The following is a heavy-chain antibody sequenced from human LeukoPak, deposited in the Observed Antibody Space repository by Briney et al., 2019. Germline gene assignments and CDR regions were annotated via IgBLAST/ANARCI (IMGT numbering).Heavy chain of an antibody. J-gene: IGHJ6*02. Sequence: VKPSGTLSLTCTVSGGSISSSSYYWGWIRQPPGKGLEWIGSIYYSGSTYYNPSLESRVTISVDTSKNQFSLKLSSVTAADTAVYYCARSPHYYYYGMDVWGQGTTVTVSS. CDR1: GGSISSSSYY. V-gene: IGHV4-39*01. CDR2: IYYSGST. CDR3: ARSPHYYYYGMDV.